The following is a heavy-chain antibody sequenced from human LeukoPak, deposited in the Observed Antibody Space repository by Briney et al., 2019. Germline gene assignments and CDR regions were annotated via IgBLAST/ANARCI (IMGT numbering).Heavy chain of an antibody. J-gene: IGHJ4*02. Sequence: PSETLSLTCAVYGGSFSGYYWSWIRQPPGKGLEWIGEINHSGSTNYNPSLKSRVTISVDTSKNQFSLKLSSVTAADTAVYYCTRGGVWSSSYFDYWGQGTLVTVSS. CDR2: INHSGST. D-gene: IGHD3-10*01. CDR3: TRGGVWSSSYFDY. V-gene: IGHV4-34*01. CDR1: GGSFSGYY.